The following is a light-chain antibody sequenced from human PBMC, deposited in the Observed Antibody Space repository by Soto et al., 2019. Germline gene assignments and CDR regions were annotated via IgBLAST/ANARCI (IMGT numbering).Light chain of an antibody. V-gene: IGLV2-14*01. CDR2: EVS. CDR3: SSYTSSSTWV. Sequence: QSALTQPASVPGSPGQSITISCTGTSSDVGGYNYVSWYQQHPGKAPKHMIYEVSNRPSGVSNRFSGSKSGNTASLTISGLQAEDEADYYCSSYTSSSTWVFGGGTKLTVL. CDR1: SSDVGGYNY. J-gene: IGLJ3*02.